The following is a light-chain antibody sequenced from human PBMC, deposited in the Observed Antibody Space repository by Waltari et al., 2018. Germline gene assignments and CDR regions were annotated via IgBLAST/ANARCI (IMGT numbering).Light chain of an antibody. CDR1: QLISSL. V-gene: IGKV1-5*03. CDR2: KAS. CDR3: RQYNSYFGT. J-gene: IGKJ1*01. Sequence: DIQMTQSPATLSASVGDRFTSTRRASQLISSLLAWYPQKPGKAPKLLIYKASSVESGGASRFSRSGSVTEFTVTIGNLQPDDFATEYSRQYNSYFGTFRQGAQVEIK.